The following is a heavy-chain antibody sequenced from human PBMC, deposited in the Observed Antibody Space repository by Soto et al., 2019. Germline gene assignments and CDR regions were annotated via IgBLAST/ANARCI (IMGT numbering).Heavy chain of an antibody. D-gene: IGHD6-13*01. V-gene: IGHV1-18*01. CDR2: ISAYNGNT. CDR3: ARLAAAGTSRDY. Sequence: GASMKVTCTDSGYTFTSYGRSWVRQAPGQGLEWMGWISAYNGNTNYAQKLQGRVTMTTDTSTSTAYMELRSLRSDDTAVYYCARLAAAGTSRDYWGQGTLVTVSS. J-gene: IGHJ4*02. CDR1: GYTFTSYG.